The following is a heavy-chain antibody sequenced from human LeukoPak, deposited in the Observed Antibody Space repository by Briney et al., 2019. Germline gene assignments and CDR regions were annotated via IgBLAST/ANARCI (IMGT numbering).Heavy chain of an antibody. CDR3: ASHSSSWYRDY. CDR2: INSDGSST. Sequence: GGSLRLSCAASGFTFSSYLMHWVRQAPGKGLVWVSRINSDGSSTSYADSVKGRFTISRDNAKNTLYLQMNSLRAEDTAVYYCASHSSSWYRDYWGQGTLVTVSS. J-gene: IGHJ4*02. D-gene: IGHD6-13*01. CDR1: GFTFSSYL. V-gene: IGHV3-74*01.